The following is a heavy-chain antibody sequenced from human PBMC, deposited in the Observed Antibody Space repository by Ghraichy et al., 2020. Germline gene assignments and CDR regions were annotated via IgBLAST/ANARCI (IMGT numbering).Heavy chain of an antibody. CDR1: GGTFSSYA. D-gene: IGHD6-13*01. V-gene: IGHV1-69*13. Sequence: SVKVSCKASGGTFSSYAISWVRQAPGQGLEWMGGIIPIFGTANYAQKFQGRVTITADESTSTAYMELSSLRSEDTAVYYCARPISYSSSWYEGGSFDYWGQGTLVTVSS. J-gene: IGHJ4*02. CDR2: IIPIFGTA. CDR3: ARPISYSSSWYEGGSFDY.